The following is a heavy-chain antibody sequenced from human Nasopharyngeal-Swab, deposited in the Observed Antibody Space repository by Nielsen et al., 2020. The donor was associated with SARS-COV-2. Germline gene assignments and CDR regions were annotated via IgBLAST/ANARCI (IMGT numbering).Heavy chain of an antibody. Sequence: SLKISCAASGLNFDNYAMHWVRQIPGKGLECVSAISWNSGNTGYAGSVKGRFTISRDNAKNSVFLQMNSLTPEDTALYYCVKDTDAVVTRALDIWGRGTMVTVSS. J-gene: IGHJ3*02. V-gene: IGHV3-9*01. D-gene: IGHD4-23*01. CDR2: ISWNSGNT. CDR3: VKDTDAVVTRALDI. CDR1: GLNFDNYA.